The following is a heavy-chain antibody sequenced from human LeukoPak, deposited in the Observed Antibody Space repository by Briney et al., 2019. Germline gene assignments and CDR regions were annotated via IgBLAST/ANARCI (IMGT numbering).Heavy chain of an antibody. V-gene: IGHV4-30-4*08. D-gene: IGHD3-22*01. CDR1: GGSFSDYY. CDR2: IYYSGST. J-gene: IGHJ3*02. Sequence: PSETLSLTCAVYGGSFSDYYWTWIRQPPGKGLEWIGYIYYSGSTYYNPSLKSRVTISVDTSKNQFSLKLSSVTAADTAVYYCARFRFDSSGYYYGAAFDIWGQGTMDTVSS. CDR3: ARFRFDSSGYYYGAAFDI.